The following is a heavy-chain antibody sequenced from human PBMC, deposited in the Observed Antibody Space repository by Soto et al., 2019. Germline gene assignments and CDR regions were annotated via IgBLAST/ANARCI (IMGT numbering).Heavy chain of an antibody. CDR2: IDGSGGIT. D-gene: IGHD3-10*01. Sequence: QLLQSGGGLVQPGGSLALSSAACGFAFGTTDMSWVRQAPGEGLEWVSTIDGSGGITYYADSVKGRFTISRDNSRNTVYLQMNSLRGDDTALYYCVTNSGWFNTWGQGALVTVSS. CDR3: VTNSGWFNT. CDR1: GFAFGTTD. V-gene: IGHV3-23*01. J-gene: IGHJ5*02.